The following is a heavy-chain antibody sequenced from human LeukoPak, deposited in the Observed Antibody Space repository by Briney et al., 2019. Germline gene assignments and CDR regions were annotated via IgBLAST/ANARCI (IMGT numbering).Heavy chain of an antibody. CDR3: AKGPWLAYPYYFDY. D-gene: IGHD6-19*01. Sequence: GGSLRLSCAASGFTFSSYSMNWVRPAPGKGLEWDSYISSSSSTIYYADSVKGRFTISRDNSKNTLYLQMNSLRAEDTAVYYCAKGPWLAYPYYFDYWGQGTLVTVSS. CDR1: GFTFSSYS. V-gene: IGHV3-48*01. J-gene: IGHJ4*02. CDR2: ISSSSSTI.